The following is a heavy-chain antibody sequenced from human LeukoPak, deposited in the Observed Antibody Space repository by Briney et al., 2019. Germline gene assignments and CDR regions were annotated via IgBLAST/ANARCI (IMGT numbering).Heavy chain of an antibody. CDR2: ISGSGETT. D-gene: IGHD1-26*01. J-gene: IGHJ3*02. V-gene: IGHV3-23*01. CDR3: AKRIVGALDI. CDR1: GFTFSNYA. Sequence: GGSLRLSCAASGFTFSNYAMSWVRQAPGKGLEWVSSISGSGETTYYADSVKGRFTISRDNYENTVSLQMNSLRAEDTALYYCAKRIVGALDIWGQGAMVTVSS.